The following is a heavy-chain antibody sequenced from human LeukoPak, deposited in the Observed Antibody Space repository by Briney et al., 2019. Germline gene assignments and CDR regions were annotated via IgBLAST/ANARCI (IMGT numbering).Heavy chain of an antibody. CDR3: ARVKDYYYMDV. V-gene: IGHV4-61*01. J-gene: IGHJ6*03. CDR1: GYSISSGYY. Sequence: SSETLSLTCTVSGYSISSGYYWGWIRQPPGKGLEWIGYIYYSGSTNYNPSLKSRVTITVDTCKNQFSLKLSSVTAADTAVYYCARVKDYYYMDVWGKGTTVTISS. CDR2: IYYSGST.